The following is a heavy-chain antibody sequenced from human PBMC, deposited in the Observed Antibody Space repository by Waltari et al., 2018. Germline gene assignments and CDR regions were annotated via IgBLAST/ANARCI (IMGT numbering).Heavy chain of an antibody. J-gene: IGHJ4*02. CDR1: GGSFSGYY. V-gene: IGHV4-34*01. CDR3: ARPGGGNTFSESIFDY. CDR2: INHSGST. D-gene: IGHD2-15*01. Sequence: QVQLQQWGAGLLKPSETLSITCAVYGGSFSGYYWSWIRQPPGKGLEWIGEINHSGSTNYNPSLKSRVTISVDTSKNQFSLKLSSVTAADTAVYYCARPGGGNTFSESIFDYWGQGTLVTVSS.